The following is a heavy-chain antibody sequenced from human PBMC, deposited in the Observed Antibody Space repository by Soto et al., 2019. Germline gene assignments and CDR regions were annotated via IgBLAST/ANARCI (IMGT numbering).Heavy chain of an antibody. CDR1: GFTFSSDW. CDR3: ARGVAGAGGSYGMDV. V-gene: IGHV3-74*01. D-gene: IGHD6-13*01. CDR2: INSAGSSR. J-gene: IGHJ6*02. Sequence: EVQLVESGGGLVQPGGSLRLSCVASGFTFSSDWMHWVRQAPGKGLVWVSRINSAGSSRSSGDSVKGRFTISRDNAKNTLYLQMNSLRAEDTAVYYCARGVAGAGGSYGMDVWGQGTTVTVSS.